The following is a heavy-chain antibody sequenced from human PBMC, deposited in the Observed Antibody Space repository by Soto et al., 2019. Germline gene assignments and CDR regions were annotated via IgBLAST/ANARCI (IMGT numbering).Heavy chain of an antibody. Sequence: EVQLVESGGGLVQPGGSLRLSCAASGFTVNSNYMSWVRQAPGKGLEWVSVIYSDGSTYYADSVKGRFIISRDNSNNTLYFQMNSLRAEDTAVYYFATVTKYDILTGFYPCWGQGTRVTVSS. D-gene: IGHD3-9*01. CDR1: GFTVNSNY. CDR2: IYSDGST. V-gene: IGHV3-66*01. J-gene: IGHJ4*02. CDR3: ATVTKYDILTGFYPC.